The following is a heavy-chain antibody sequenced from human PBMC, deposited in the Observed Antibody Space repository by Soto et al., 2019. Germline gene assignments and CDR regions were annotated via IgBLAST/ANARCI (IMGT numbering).Heavy chain of an antibody. CDR1: GFTLSSYA. V-gene: IGHV3-23*01. Sequence: GGSLRLSCAASGFTLSSYAMSWVRQAPGKGLEWVSAISGSGGSTYYADSVKGRFTISRDNSKNTLYLQMNSLRAEDTAVFYCAKDPERYYYDSRGYWAWGQGTMVTVSS. J-gene: IGHJ3*01. D-gene: IGHD3-22*01. CDR3: AKDPERYYYDSRGYWA. CDR2: ISGSGGST.